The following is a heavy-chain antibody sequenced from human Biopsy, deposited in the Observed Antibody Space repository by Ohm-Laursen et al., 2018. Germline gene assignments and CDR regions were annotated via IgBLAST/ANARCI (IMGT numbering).Heavy chain of an antibody. Sequence: TQTLTLTCTFSGFSLRTSGVRMSWVRQPPGKALEALARIDWDDDEFYSTSLRPRLTISKDISKNQVVLTLTNVDPVDTATYFCARSRASSHGALEYWGQGILVTVSS. CDR1: GFSLRTSGVR. J-gene: IGHJ4*02. D-gene: IGHD2/OR15-2a*01. V-gene: IGHV2-70*04. CDR3: ARSRASSHGALEY. CDR2: IDWDDDE.